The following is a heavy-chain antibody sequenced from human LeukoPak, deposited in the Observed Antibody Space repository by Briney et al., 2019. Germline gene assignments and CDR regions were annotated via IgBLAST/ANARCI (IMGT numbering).Heavy chain of an antibody. CDR2: ISSSGST. Sequence: SETLSLTCSVSGDSITYFYWSWIRQAAGKGLEWIGRISSSGSTDYNASLKSRVTMSVDTSKNQFSLRLTSVTAADTAVYFCATLVSTRYYFDYWGQGTLVTVSS. V-gene: IGHV4-4*07. CDR1: GDSITYFY. CDR3: ATLVSTRYYFDY. D-gene: IGHD5/OR15-5a*01. J-gene: IGHJ4*02.